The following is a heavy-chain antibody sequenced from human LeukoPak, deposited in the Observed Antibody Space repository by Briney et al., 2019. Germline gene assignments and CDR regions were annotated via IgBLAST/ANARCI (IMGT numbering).Heavy chain of an antibody. CDR1: GFSLSSYG. D-gene: IGHD2-21*02. J-gene: IGHJ4*02. Sequence: GRSLRLSCAASGFSLSSYGMHWVRQAPGEGLGWVAVIWYDGSNKYYADSVKGRFTISRDNSKNTLYLQMNSLRAEDTAVYYCARDPRCGGDCYSELRYWGQGTLVTVSS. V-gene: IGHV3-33*01. CDR2: IWYDGSNK. CDR3: ARDPRCGGDCYSELRY.